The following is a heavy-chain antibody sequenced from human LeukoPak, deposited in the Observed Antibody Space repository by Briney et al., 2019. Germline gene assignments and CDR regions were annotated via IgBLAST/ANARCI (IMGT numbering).Heavy chain of an antibody. D-gene: IGHD7-27*01. CDR1: GGTFSSYA. Sequence: GASVKVSCKASGGTFSSYAISWVRQAPGQGLEWMGGIIPIFGTANYAQKFQGRVTITADESTSTAYMELSSLRSEDTAVYYCARDGGRNWGSGGFDYWGRGTLVTVSS. CDR3: ARDGGRNWGSGGFDY. CDR2: IIPIFGTA. V-gene: IGHV1-69*13. J-gene: IGHJ4*02.